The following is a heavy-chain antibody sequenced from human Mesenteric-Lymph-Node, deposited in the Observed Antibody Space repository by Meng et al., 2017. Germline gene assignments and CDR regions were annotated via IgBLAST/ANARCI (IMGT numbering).Heavy chain of an antibody. CDR3: APWAYSSGWYVVQDAFDI. D-gene: IGHD6-19*01. CDR2: ISSSSSYI. J-gene: IGHJ3*02. Sequence: LSLTCAASGFTFSSYSMNWVRQAPGKGLEWVSSISSSSSYIYYADSVKGRFTISRDNAKNSLYLQMNSLRAEDTAVYYCAPWAYSSGWYVVQDAFDIWGQGTMVTASS. CDR1: GFTFSSYS. V-gene: IGHV3-21*01.